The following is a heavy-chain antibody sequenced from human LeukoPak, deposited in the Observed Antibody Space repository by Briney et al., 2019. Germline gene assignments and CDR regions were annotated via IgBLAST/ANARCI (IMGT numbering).Heavy chain of an antibody. CDR3: ARGFDYYGSGSYYNPKSSFDY. CDR1: GGSLNDSD. CDR2: INHSGST. V-gene: IGHV4-34*01. Sequence: PSETLSLTCTLYGGSLNDSDWSWIRQPPGKGLEWIGEINHSGSTNYNPSLKSRVTISVDTSKNQFSLKLSSVTAADTAVYYCARGFDYYGSGSYYNPKSSFDYWGQGTLVTVSS. J-gene: IGHJ4*02. D-gene: IGHD3-10*01.